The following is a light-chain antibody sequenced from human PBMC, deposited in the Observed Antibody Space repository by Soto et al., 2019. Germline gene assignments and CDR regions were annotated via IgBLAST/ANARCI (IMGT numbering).Light chain of an antibody. J-gene: IGKJ1*01. V-gene: IGKV3-20*01. CDR2: GAS. Sequence: EIVLTQSPGTLSLSPGERATLSCRASQTVRSSYLAWYQQKPGQAPRLLIYGASSRATGISDRFSGSGSGTDLTLTISRLESEDFAMFYWQEYGTLPVTFCQGTKVEIK. CDR3: QEYGTLPVT. CDR1: QTVRSSY.